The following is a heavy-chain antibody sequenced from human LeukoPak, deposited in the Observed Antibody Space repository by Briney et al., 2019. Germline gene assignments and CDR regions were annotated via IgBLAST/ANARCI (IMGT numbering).Heavy chain of an antibody. J-gene: IGHJ4*02. CDR3: ARDDCGGDCYSLDY. Sequence: ASVKVSCKASGYTFTGYYMHWVRQAPGQGLGWMGWINPNSGGTNYAQKFQGRVTMTRDTSISTAYMELSRLRSDDTAVYYCARDDCGGDCYSLDYWGQGTLVTVSS. V-gene: IGHV1-2*02. CDR2: INPNSGGT. D-gene: IGHD2-21*02. CDR1: GYTFTGYY.